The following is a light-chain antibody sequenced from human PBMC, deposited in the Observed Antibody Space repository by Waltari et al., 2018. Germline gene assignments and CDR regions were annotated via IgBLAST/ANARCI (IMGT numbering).Light chain of an antibody. V-gene: IGKV1-5*03. J-gene: IGKJ2*01. Sequence: EIQLTQSPSTLSASVGDRVTITCRASQSVSHWLSWYQEQPGKAPKLLIYKASGLENGVPSRFSGSGSETEFSPTISGLQPDDFATYYCQHYSSYPYTFGQGTRLEIK. CDR1: QSVSHW. CDR2: KAS. CDR3: QHYSSYPYT.